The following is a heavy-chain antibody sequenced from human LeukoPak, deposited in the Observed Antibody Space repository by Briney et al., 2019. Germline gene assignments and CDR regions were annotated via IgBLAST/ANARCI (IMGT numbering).Heavy chain of an antibody. D-gene: IGHD3-22*01. J-gene: IGHJ6*04. CDR2: IYSDDRT. V-gene: IGHV3-53*01. CDR1: GFTVSGNY. Sequence: GGSLRLSCAASGFTVSGNYMSWVRQAPGKGLEWVSVIYSDDRTYYADYVKGRFTISRDNSKNTLYLQMNTLRAEDTAVYYCTRDGDYYDTSGPDVWGKGTTVTVSS. CDR3: TRDGDYYDTSGPDV.